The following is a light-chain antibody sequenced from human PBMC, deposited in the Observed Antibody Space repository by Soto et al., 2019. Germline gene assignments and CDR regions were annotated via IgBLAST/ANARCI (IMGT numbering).Light chain of an antibody. Sequence: DIQITQSPSSLSASVGDRVTITCRSSQSISSYLNWYQQKPGKAPKLLIYAASSLQSGVPSRFSGSGSGTDFTLTISSPQPEDFATYYCQQSYSTFYTFGQGTKVDIK. CDR1: QSISSY. V-gene: IGKV1-39*01. J-gene: IGKJ2*01. CDR2: AAS. CDR3: QQSYSTFYT.